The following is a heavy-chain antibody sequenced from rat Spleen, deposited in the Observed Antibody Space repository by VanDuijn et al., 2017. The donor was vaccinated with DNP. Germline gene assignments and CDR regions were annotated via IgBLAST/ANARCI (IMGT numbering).Heavy chain of an antibody. CDR1: GYSISSNY. CDR3: ARWVRYFDS. J-gene: IGHJ2*01. V-gene: IGHV3-1*01. CDR2: ISYSGGT. D-gene: IGHD4-5*01. Sequence: EVQLQESGPGLVKPSQSLSLTCSVTGYSISSNYWGWIRKFPGSKMEWMGYISYSGGTRYNPSLKSRFSITRDTSKNQFFLHLNSLITEDTATYYCARWVRYFDSWGQGVMVTVSS.